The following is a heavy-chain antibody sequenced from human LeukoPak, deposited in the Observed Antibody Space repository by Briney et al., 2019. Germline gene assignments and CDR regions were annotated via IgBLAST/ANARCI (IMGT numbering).Heavy chain of an antibody. D-gene: IGHD6-13*01. V-gene: IGHV3-23*01. CDR1: GFTFSSYA. CDR2: ISGSGGST. Sequence: GGSLRLSCAASGFTFSSYAMSWVRQAPGKGLEWVSAISGSGGSTYYADSVKGRFTISRDSSKNTLYLQMNSLRAEVTAVYYCAKVEGGWTAAGPNFDYWGQGTLVTVSS. J-gene: IGHJ4*02. CDR3: AKVEGGWTAAGPNFDY.